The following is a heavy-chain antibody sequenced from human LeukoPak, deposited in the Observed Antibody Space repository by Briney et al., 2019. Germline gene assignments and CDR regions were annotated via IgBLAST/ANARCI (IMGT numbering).Heavy chain of an antibody. V-gene: IGHV4-38-2*01. J-gene: IGHJ5*02. CDR3: ARGDDRLYNWFDP. Sequence: PGGSLRLSCAASGFIFSDHYMDWVRQAPGKGLEWIGSMYYSGSTYYKPSLKSRVTISVDTSKNQSSLKLSSVTAADTAVYYCARGDDRLYNWFDPWGQGTLVIVSS. CDR2: MYYSGST. CDR1: GFIFSDHY. D-gene: IGHD1-1*01.